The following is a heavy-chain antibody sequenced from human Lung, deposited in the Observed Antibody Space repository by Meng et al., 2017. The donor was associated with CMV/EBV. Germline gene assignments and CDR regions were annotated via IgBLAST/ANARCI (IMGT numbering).Heavy chain of an antibody. V-gene: IGHV3-74*01. D-gene: IGHD2-15*01. CDR2: ITSDGSST. Sequence: ASGFTFNMYWMHWVRQFPGKGLVWVSRITSDGSSTRYADSLKGRFTISRDNAKNTLYLQMHSLRAEDTALYYCGRGGKYSLDAFDLWGQGTMVTVSS. CDR3: GRGGKYSLDAFDL. J-gene: IGHJ3*01. CDR1: GFTFNMYW.